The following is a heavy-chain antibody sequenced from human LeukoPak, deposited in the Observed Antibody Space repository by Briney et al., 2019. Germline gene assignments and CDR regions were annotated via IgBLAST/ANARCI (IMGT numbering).Heavy chain of an antibody. CDR1: GYSFTSYG. CDR3: ARRNTTGYPD. Sequence: GESLKISGKGSGYSFTSYGIGWVRQMSVKGLEWMGIIYPGDSDTRYSPSFQGQVTISADKSISTAYLQWSSLKASDTAMYYCARRNTTGYPDWGQGTLVTVSS. CDR2: IYPGDSDT. D-gene: IGHD3-9*01. J-gene: IGHJ4*02. V-gene: IGHV5-51*01.